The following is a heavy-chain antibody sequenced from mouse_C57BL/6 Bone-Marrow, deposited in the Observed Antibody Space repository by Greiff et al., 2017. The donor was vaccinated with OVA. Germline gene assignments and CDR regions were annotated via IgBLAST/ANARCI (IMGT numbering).Heavy chain of an antibody. CDR2: IDPSDSYT. J-gene: IGHJ3*01. D-gene: IGHD3-3*01. CDR3: ARKGWDVAWFAY. CDR1: GYTFTSYW. V-gene: IGHV1-69*01. Sequence: VKLQQPGAELVMPGASVKLSCKASGYTFTSYWMHWVKQRPGQGLEWIGEIDPSDSYTNYNQKFKGKSTLTVDKSSSTAYMQLSSLTSEDSAVYYCARKGWDVAWFAYWGQGTLVTVSA.